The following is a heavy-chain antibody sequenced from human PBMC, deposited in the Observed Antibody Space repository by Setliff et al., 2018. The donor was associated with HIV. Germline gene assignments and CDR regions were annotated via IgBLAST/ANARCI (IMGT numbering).Heavy chain of an antibody. D-gene: IGHD3-16*01. CDR2: INQNGREK. J-gene: IGHJ5*02. CDR3: ANLWELGA. V-gene: IGHV3-7*03. CDR1: GFTSGFTFTNYW. Sequence: GGSLRLSCAASGFTSGFTFTNYWMSWVRQAPGKGLERVANINQNGREKYYMDSVKGRFTISRDNARTSLFLEMRSLRDEDTAVYLCANLWELGAWGQGTLVTVSS.